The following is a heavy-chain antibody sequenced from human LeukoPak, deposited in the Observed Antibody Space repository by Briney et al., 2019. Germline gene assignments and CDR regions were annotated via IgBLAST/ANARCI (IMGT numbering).Heavy chain of an antibody. J-gene: IGHJ4*02. V-gene: IGHV5-51*01. D-gene: IGHD3-16*02. Sequence: PGESLKISYKGSGYSFTSYWIGWVRQLPGKGLEWMGIIYPGDSDTRYSPSFQGQVTISADKSISTAYLQWSSLKASDTAMYYCATALRLGELSSPAGYWGQGTLVTVSS. CDR3: ATALRLGELSSPAGY. CDR1: GYSFTSYW. CDR2: IYPGDSDT.